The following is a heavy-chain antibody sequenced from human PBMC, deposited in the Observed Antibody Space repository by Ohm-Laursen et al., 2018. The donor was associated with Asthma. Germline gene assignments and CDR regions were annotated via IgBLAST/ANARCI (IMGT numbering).Heavy chain of an antibody. D-gene: IGHD3-3*02. CDR1: GYTFSRYS. Sequence: SLRLSCSASGYTFSRYSIHWIRQAPGKGLEWVASISTASTFIYYADSVRGRFTTSRDNARNLVFLQMNSLRAEDTAVFYCARGNGHISGNFDFWGQGALVTVSS. CDR3: ARGNGHISGNFDF. V-gene: IGHV3-21*01. J-gene: IGHJ4*02. CDR2: ISTASTFI.